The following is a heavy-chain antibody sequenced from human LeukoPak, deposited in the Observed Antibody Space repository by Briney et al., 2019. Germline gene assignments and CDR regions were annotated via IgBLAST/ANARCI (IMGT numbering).Heavy chain of an antibody. CDR1: GYTFTDFF. CDR3: ETHDNNVRAVGV. J-gene: IGHJ6*02. V-gene: IGHV1-2*02. Sequence: ASVKVSCKASGYTFTDFFLQWVRQAPGQGLEWMGWIHPNSGDTNYAQKFQGRVTLTRDTSISTAYMELSRLRSDDTAVYYCETHDNNVRAVGVWGQGTTVTVSS. CDR2: IHPNSGDT. D-gene: IGHD3-10*02.